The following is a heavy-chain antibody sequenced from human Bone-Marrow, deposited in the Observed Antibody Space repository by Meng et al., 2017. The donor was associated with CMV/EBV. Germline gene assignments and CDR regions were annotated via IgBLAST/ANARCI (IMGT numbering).Heavy chain of an antibody. CDR3: AAAALKLVGYRPNQ. D-gene: IGHD2-15*01. CDR1: GYSFTSSA. J-gene: IGHJ4*02. CDR2: IVVGSGNT. V-gene: IGHV1-58*01. Sequence: KISCKGSGYSFTSSAVQWVRQARGQRLEWIGWIVVGSGNTNYAQKFQERVTITRDMSTSTAYMELSSLRSEDTAVYYCAAAALKLVGYRPNQWGQGTLVTVSS.